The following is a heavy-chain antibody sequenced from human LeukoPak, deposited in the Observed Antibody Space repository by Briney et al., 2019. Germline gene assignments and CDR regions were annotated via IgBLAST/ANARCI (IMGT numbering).Heavy chain of an antibody. CDR2: ISGGGETT. CDR1: GFTFNNYA. J-gene: IGHJ4*02. D-gene: IGHD4-17*01. CDR3: ARDYADYVGYFFFDY. Sequence: PGGSLRLSCAASGFTFNNYAVNWVRQAPGKGLEWVSSISGGGETTYYADPAKRRFTISRDNSQNTLYLQMNSLRADDTAVYYCARDYADYVGYFFFDYWGQGTLVTVSS. V-gene: IGHV3-23*01.